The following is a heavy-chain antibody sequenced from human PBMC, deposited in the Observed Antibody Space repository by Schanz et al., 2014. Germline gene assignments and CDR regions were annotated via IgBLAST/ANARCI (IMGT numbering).Heavy chain of an antibody. D-gene: IGHD6-19*01. CDR1: GFIFSDYY. CDR2: ISSGGTTT. J-gene: IGHJ4*02. CDR3: AASSGWHPSTDY. V-gene: IGHV3-11*01. Sequence: QVQLVESGGGLVKPGGSLRLSCAASGFIFSDYYMAWIRQAPGKGPEYVSYISSGGTTTYHSDSVKGRFTISRDSAENSLYLQMNSLRPEDTAIYYCAASSGWHPSTDYWGQGTLVTVSS.